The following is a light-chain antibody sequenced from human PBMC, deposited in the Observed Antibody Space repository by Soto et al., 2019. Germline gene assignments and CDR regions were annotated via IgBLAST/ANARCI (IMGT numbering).Light chain of an antibody. J-gene: IGKJ1*01. CDR2: GAS. V-gene: IGKV3-20*01. CDR3: QQYGSSPQGT. CDR1: QSVSSSY. Sequence: EIVLTQSPGTLSLSPGERATLSCRASQSVSSSYLAWYQQKPGQAPRLLIYGASSRATGLPDRFSGSGSVTDFTLTISRLEPEDVAGYYCQQYGSSPQGTFGQGTKVEIK.